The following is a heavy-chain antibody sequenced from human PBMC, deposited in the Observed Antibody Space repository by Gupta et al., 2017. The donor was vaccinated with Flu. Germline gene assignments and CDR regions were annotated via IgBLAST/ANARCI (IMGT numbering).Heavy chain of an antibody. CDR1: GYTFTSSD. V-gene: IGHV1-8*01. J-gene: IGHJ4*02. D-gene: IGHD2-8*02. CDR2: MNPSRDNT. Sequence: QVQLVQSGAEVKKPGASVKVSCKASGYTFTSSDINWVRQAPGQGLEWMGWMNPSRDNTGYAQKFQGRVTMTRDTSISTFYMELSSLRSEDTAVYYCARMVGYNAKQVRLDYWGQGTLVTVSS. CDR3: ARMVGYNAKQVRLDY.